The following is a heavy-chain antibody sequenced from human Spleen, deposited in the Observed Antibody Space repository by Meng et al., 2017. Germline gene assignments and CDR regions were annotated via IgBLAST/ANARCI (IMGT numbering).Heavy chain of an antibody. V-gene: IGHV3-9*01. D-gene: IGHD3-22*01. CDR1: GFTFDDYA. J-gene: IGHJ4*01. CDR3: AKVRGYYDSSGYYYRGMYYFAY. CDR2: ISWNSGSI. Sequence: SLKISCAASGFTFDDYAMHWVRQAPGKGLEWVSGISWNSGSIGYADSVKGRFTISRDNAKNSLYLQMNSLRAEDTALYYCAKVRGYYDSSGYYYRGMYYFAYWGHGTRV.